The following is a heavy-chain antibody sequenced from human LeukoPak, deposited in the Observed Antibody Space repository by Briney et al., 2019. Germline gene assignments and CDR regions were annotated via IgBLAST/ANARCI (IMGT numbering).Heavy chain of an antibody. CDR2: IYPGDSDT. D-gene: IGHD3-3*01. V-gene: IGHV5-51*01. Sequence: GESLKISCKGSGYSFTSYWIDWVRPMPGKGLEWMGIIYPGDSDTRYSPSFQGQVTISADKSISTAYLQWSSLKASDTAMYYCARQVHGVLRTYYDFWSGYFDQTGTGAFDIWGQGTMVTVSS. CDR3: ARQVHGVLRTYYDFWSGYFDQTGTGAFDI. J-gene: IGHJ3*02. CDR1: GYSFTSYW.